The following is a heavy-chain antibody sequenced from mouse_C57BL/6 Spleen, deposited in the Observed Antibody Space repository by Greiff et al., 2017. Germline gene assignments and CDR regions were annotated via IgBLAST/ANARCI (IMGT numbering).Heavy chain of an antibody. J-gene: IGHJ2*01. CDR3: ARGEGTTVVADY. CDR2: IYPRSGNT. Sequence: QVHVKQSGAELARPGASVKLSCKASGYTFTSYGISWVKQRTGQGLEWIGEIYPRSGNTYYNETFKGKATLIADKSSSTAYMELRSLTSEDSAVYFCARGEGTTVVADYWGQGTTLTVSS. D-gene: IGHD1-1*01. CDR1: GYTFTSYG. V-gene: IGHV1-81*01.